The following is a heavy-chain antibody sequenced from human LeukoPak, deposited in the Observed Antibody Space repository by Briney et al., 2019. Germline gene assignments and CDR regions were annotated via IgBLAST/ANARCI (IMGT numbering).Heavy chain of an antibody. V-gene: IGHV3-23*01. J-gene: IGHJ3*02. Sequence: PGGSLRLSCAASEFTFTNYAMRWVRQAPGKGLEWVSSISESGGSTYYADSGKGRFTISRDNSKNTLYLQMNSLRVEDTAVYYCAKGNAAFDIWGQGTMVIVSS. D-gene: IGHD1-1*01. CDR2: ISESGGST. CDR1: EFTFTNYA. CDR3: AKGNAAFDI.